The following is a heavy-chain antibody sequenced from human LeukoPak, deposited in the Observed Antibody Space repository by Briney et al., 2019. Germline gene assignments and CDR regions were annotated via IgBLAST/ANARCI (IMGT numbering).Heavy chain of an antibody. CDR3: ARDGGSAMPFDS. D-gene: IGHD2-2*01. CDR2: IRPDGSEK. J-gene: IGHJ4*02. CDR1: GFTFSAYW. V-gene: IGHV3-7*01. Sequence: PGGSLRLSCAASGFTFSAYWMSWVRQAPGMGLEWVANIRPDGSEKYYVDSVKGRFTISRDNAKNSLCLQMNNLRAEDTALYYCARDGGSAMPFDSWGQGTLVTVSS.